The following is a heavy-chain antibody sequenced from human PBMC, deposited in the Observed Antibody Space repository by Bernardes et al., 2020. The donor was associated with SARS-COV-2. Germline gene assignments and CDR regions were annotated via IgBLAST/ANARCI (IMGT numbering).Heavy chain of an antibody. V-gene: IGHV1-24*01. CDR3: ATAPVLRFLEWLPKPNYYYYYGMDV. CDR2: FDPEDVET. CDR1: GYTLTELS. J-gene: IGHJ6*02. D-gene: IGHD3-3*01. Sequence: AVKVSCKVSGYTLTELSMHWVRQAPGKGLEWMGGFDPEDVETIYAQKFQGRVTMTEDTSTDTAYMELSSLRSEDTAVYYCATAPVLRFLEWLPKPNYYYYYGMDVWGQGNTVTVSS.